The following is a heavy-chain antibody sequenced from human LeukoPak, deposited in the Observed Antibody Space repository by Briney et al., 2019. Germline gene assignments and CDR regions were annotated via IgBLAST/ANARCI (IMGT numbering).Heavy chain of an antibody. Sequence: ASVKVSCKASGYTFTGYYMHWVRQAPGQGLEWMGWINPNSGGTNYAQKFQGWVTMTRDTSISTAYMELGRLRSDDTAVYYCARDESGIAAAGPGGYWGQGTLVTVSS. CDR1: GYTFTGYY. CDR2: INPNSGGT. CDR3: ARDESGIAAAGPGGY. D-gene: IGHD6-13*01. V-gene: IGHV1-2*04. J-gene: IGHJ4*02.